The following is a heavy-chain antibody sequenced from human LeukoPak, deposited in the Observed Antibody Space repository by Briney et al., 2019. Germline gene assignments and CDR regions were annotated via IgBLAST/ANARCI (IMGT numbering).Heavy chain of an antibody. CDR2: FDPEDGET. J-gene: IGHJ4*02. CDR3: ASYTTGTTGEFYFDY. CDR1: GYTFTSYY. V-gene: IGHV1-24*01. D-gene: IGHD1-1*01. Sequence: ASVKVSCKASGYTFTSYYMHWVRQAPGQGLEWMGGFDPEDGETIYAQKFQGRVTMTEDTSTDTAYMELSSLRSEDTAVYYCASYTTGTTGEFYFDYWGQGTLVTVSS.